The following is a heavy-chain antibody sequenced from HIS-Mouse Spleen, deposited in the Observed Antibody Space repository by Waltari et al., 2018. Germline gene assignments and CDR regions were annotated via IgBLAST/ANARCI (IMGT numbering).Heavy chain of an antibody. D-gene: IGHD2-8*02. V-gene: IGHV4-34*01. Sequence: SFSGYYWSWIRQPPGKGLEWIGEINHSGSTNYNPSLKSRVTISLDTSKNQFSLKLSSVTAADTAVYYCARGSGARDSWYFDLWGRGTLVTVSS. CDR1: SFSGYY. J-gene: IGHJ2*01. CDR2: INHSGST. CDR3: ARGSGARDSWYFDL.